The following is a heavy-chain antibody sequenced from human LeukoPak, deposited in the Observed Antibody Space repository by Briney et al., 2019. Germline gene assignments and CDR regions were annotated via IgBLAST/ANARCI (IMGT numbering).Heavy chain of an antibody. Sequence: SETLSLTCTVSGGSISSYYWSWIRQPPGKGLEWIGYIYYSGSTNYNPSLKSRVTISVDTSKNQFSLKLSSVTAADTAVYYCARGWELRAFDIWGQGTMVTVSS. CDR2: IYYSGST. V-gene: IGHV4-59*01. CDR3: ARGWELRAFDI. CDR1: GGSISSYY. J-gene: IGHJ3*02. D-gene: IGHD1-26*01.